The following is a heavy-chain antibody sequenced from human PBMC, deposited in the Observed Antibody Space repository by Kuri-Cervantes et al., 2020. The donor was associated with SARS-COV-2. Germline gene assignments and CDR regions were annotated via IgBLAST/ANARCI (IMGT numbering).Heavy chain of an antibody. J-gene: IGHJ3*02. CDR3: AKDGGLQEGPDAFDI. D-gene: IGHD3-16*01. CDR1: GFTFRSCW. V-gene: IGHV3-7*01. Sequence: GGSLRLSCAASGFTFRSCWMSWVRQAPGKGLEWVANIKQDGSNKYYADSVKGRFTISRDNSKNTLYLQMNSLRAEDTAVYYCAKDGGLQEGPDAFDIWGQGTMVTVSS. CDR2: IKQDGSNK.